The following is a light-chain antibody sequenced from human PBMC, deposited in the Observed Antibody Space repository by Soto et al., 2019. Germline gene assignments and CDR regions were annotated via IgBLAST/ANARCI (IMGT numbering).Light chain of an antibody. CDR1: QSVSSGY. J-gene: IGKJ2*01. V-gene: IGKV3-20*01. CDR3: QQYGSSQYT. Sequence: IVFTQSPGTLSLSPGERATLSCRASQSVSSGYLAWYQQKPGQSPRLVIYGGSTRAIGIPARFSGSGSGTDFTLTISRXEPEDFAIYYCQQYGSSQYTFGQGTKVDTK. CDR2: GGS.